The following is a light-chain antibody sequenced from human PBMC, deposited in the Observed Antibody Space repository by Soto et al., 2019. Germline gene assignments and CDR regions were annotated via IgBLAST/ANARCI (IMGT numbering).Light chain of an antibody. Sequence: QSVLTQSPSASASLGASVKLTCTLSSGHSSYAIAWHQQQPEKGPRYLMKLNSDGSHSKGDGIPHRFSGSSSGAERYLTISSLQSEDEADYYCQTWGTGVFGGGTKVTVL. CDR3: QTWGTGV. J-gene: IGLJ2*01. CDR1: SGHSSYA. V-gene: IGLV4-69*01. CDR2: LNSDGSH.